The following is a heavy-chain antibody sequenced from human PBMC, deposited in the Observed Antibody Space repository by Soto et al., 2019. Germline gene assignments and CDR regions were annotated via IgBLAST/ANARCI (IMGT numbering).Heavy chain of an antibody. CDR1: GGSFSGYY. CDR2: ITHTGDT. J-gene: IGHJ4*02. V-gene: IGHV4-34*01. CDR3: ARGGGSYSRGFDY. Sequence: QVQLQQWGAGLLKPSETLSLTCAVYGGSFSGYYWSWIRQSPGKGLEWIGEITHTGDTNYNPSLKCRVTISVDTSKYQFSLKVTSVTAADTAVYYCARGGGSYSRGFDYWGQGTLVTVSS. D-gene: IGHD1-26*01.